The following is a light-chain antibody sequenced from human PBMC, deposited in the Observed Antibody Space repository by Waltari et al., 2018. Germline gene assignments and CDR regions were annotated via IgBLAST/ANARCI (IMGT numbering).Light chain of an antibody. J-gene: IGKJ4*01. CDR1: QDISTS. CDR3: QQVNNYPLT. CDR2: AAS. V-gene: IGKV1-9*01. Sequence: DIHLTQSPSFLSASVGDRVTITCRASQDISTSLAWYQEKPGIAPKLLIYAASTLQSEIPSRFSGSGSETEFTLTISSLQPEDFATYYCQQVNNYPLTFGGGTKVEIK.